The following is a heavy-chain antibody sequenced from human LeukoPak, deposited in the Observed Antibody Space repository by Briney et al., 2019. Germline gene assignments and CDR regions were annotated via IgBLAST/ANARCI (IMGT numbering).Heavy chain of an antibody. Sequence: SETLSLTCTVSVGSITTTNYYWAWIRQPPGRGLEWIGSMYHSGITYYNPSLKSRVTMSVDTSKDQFSLKLISATAADTAVYYCAGQDYSSPEGWLDPWGHGTLVTVSS. CDR2: MYHSGIT. V-gene: IGHV4-39*01. CDR3: AGQDYSSPEGWLDP. J-gene: IGHJ5*02. D-gene: IGHD6-13*01. CDR1: VGSITTTNYY.